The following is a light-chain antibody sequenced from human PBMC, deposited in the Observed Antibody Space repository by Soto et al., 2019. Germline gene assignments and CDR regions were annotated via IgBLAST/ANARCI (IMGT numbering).Light chain of an antibody. CDR2: AAS. Sequence: DIQMTQSPSSLSASVGDRVTITCRSSQSISSYLNWYQQKPGKAPKLLIYAASSLQSGVPSRFSGSASGTDFTLTISSLQPAEFATYYCQQSYSTLLLTFGGGTKVDI. J-gene: IGKJ4*01. V-gene: IGKV1-39*01. CDR3: QQSYSTLLLT. CDR1: QSISSY.